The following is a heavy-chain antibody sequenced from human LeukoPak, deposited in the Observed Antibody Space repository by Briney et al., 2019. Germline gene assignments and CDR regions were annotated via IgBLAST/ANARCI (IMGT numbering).Heavy chain of an antibody. V-gene: IGHV4-31*03. D-gene: IGHD2-2*01. CDR1: GGSISSGGYY. CDR3: ARSKAHLSTSWYGNWFDP. Sequence: PSETLSLTCTVSGGSISSGGYYWSWIRQHPGKGLEWIGYIYYSGSTYSNPSLKSRVTISVDTSKNPLSLRLSSVTAADTAVYYCARSKAHLSTSWYGNWFDPWGQGTLVTVSS. J-gene: IGHJ5*02. CDR2: IYYSGST.